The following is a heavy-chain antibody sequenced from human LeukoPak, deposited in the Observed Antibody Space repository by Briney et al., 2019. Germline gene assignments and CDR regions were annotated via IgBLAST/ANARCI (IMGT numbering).Heavy chain of an antibody. D-gene: IGHD3-3*01. V-gene: IGHV4-34*01. CDR2: INHSGST. CDR1: GGSFSGYY. J-gene: IGHJ4*02. Sequence: PSETLSLTCAVYGGSFSGYYWSWIHQPPGKGLEWIGEINHSGSTNYNPSLKSRVTTSVDTSKNQFSLKLSSVTAADTAVYYCARGLVGFLGTPPRTLDYWGQGTLVTVSS. CDR3: ARGLVGFLGTPPRTLDY.